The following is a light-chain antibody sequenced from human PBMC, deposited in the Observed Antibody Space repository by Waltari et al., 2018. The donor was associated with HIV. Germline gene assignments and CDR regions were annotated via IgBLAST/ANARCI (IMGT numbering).Light chain of an antibody. CDR2: KSF. V-gene: IGLV2-14*01. Sequence: QSALTQPASVSGSPGQSITNPSTGTNSDVGSYDFVSWYQQHPGTAPHLLIFKSFQRASGISDRFSASRSGNTASLTISGLQPEDEADYYCCAYASTNSPYYIFGGGTTVT. J-gene: IGLJ1*01. CDR3: CAYASTNSPYYI. CDR1: NSDVGSYDF.